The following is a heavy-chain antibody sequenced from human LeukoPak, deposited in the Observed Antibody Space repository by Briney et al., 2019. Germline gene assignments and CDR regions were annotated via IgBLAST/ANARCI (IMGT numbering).Heavy chain of an antibody. CDR3: ARNYYDTAGHFGY. J-gene: IGHJ4*02. Sequence: ASVKVSCKASGYTFSSYYMHWVRQAPGQGLEWMGIINPSGGGTTSAQNFRGRVTMTRDTSTGTVFLELSSLRSDDTAVYFCARNYYDTAGHFGYWGQGTLVTVSS. V-gene: IGHV1-46*01. D-gene: IGHD3-22*01. CDR1: GYTFSSYY. CDR2: INPSGGGT.